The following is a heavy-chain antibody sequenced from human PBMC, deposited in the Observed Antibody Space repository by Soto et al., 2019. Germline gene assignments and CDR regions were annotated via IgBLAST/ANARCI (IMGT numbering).Heavy chain of an antibody. CDR2: INHSGST. Sequence: SETLSLTCAVYGGSFSVNYWSWIRHPPGKGLEWIGEINHSGSTNYNPSLKSRVTISVDTSKNQFSLKLSSVTAADTAVYYCARGSSGSPYYDFWSGRSTSWFDPWGQGTLVTVSS. J-gene: IGHJ5*02. V-gene: IGHV4-34*01. CDR1: GGSFSVNY. CDR3: ARGSSGSPYYDFWSGRSTSWFDP. D-gene: IGHD3-3*01.